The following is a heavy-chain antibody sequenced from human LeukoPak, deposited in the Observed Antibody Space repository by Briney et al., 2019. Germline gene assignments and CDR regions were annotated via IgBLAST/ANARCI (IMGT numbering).Heavy chain of an antibody. V-gene: IGHV1-2*02. Sequence: ASVKVSCKASGNTFTGYYMHWVRQAPGQGLEWMGWINPNSGGTNYAQKFQGRVTMTRDTSISSAYMELSRLRSDDMAVYYCARRPQYCRGGACYDWGQGTLVTVSS. CDR2: INPNSGGT. J-gene: IGHJ4*02. CDR3: ARRPQYCRGGACYD. CDR1: GNTFTGYY. D-gene: IGHD2-15*01.